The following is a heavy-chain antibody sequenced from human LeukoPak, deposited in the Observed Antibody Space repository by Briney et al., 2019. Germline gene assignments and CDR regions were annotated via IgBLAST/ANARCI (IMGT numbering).Heavy chain of an antibody. CDR1: GFTFSRYE. CDR2: ISSGGSTI. D-gene: IGHD1-1*01. J-gene: IGHJ4*02. CDR3: ARVSAYSWNYICDY. V-gene: IGHV3-48*03. Sequence: PGGSLRLSCAASGFTFSRYEMNWVRQAPGKGLEWVSYISSGGSTIYYADSVKGRFTISRDNAKNSLYLEMNSLRAEDTALYYCARVSAYSWNYICDYWGQGTLVTVSS.